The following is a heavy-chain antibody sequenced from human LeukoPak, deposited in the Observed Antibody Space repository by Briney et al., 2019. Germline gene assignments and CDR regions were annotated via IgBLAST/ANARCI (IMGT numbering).Heavy chain of an antibody. D-gene: IGHD6-13*01. J-gene: IGHJ3*02. CDR2: ISYDGSTK. CDR3: ARSREGQQLVRRAFDI. Sequence: QPGGSLRLSCAASEFTSFTFSTYTIHWVRQAPGKGLEWVAAISYDGSTKYYADSVKGRFTISRDNSKNTLYLQMNSLRAEDTAVYYCARSREGQQLVRRAFDIWGQGTMVTVSS. CDR1: EFTSFTFSTYT. V-gene: IGHV3-30-3*01.